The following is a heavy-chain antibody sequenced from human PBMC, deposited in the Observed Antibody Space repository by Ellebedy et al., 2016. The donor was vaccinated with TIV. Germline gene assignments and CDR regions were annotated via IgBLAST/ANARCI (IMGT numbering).Heavy chain of an antibody. J-gene: IGHJ3*02. Sequence: GESLKISCAASGFSFRSYWMTWVRQAPGKGLEWVANINQDATKTFYVDSVKGRFTISRDDAKSSLYLQMNSLIAEDTSVYYCATDGSYGDYRSPAHAFVMWGQGTMVTVSS. CDR1: GFSFRSYW. D-gene: IGHD4-17*01. CDR2: INQDATKT. CDR3: ATDGSYGDYRSPAHAFVM. V-gene: IGHV3-7*01.